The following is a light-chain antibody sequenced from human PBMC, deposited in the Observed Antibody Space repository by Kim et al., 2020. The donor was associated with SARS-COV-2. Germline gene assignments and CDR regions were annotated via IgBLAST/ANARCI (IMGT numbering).Light chain of an antibody. CDR3: MQALQRRGT. J-gene: IGKJ2*02. V-gene: IGKV2-28*01. CDR1: QSLLHSNGYNY. CDR2: LGS. Sequence: DIVMTQSPLSLPVTPGEPASISCRSSQSLLHSNGYNYLDWYLQKPGQSPQLLIYLGSNRASGVPDRFRGSGSGTDFTLKISRVEAEDVGVYYCMQALQRRGTFGQGTKLEI.